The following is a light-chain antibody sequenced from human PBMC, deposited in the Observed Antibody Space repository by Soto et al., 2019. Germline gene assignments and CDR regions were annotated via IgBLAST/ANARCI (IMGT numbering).Light chain of an antibody. Sequence: TQSPATLSVSPGERATLSCRASQSVKKNLAWYRQTLGQAPRLLVYSATTRAAGVPPRFSGSGSGTEFTLTISSLQSEDSAVYYCQQYDNWPPLTFGQGTKV. CDR2: SAT. J-gene: IGKJ1*01. CDR1: QSVKKN. CDR3: QQYDNWPPLT. V-gene: IGKV3-15*01.